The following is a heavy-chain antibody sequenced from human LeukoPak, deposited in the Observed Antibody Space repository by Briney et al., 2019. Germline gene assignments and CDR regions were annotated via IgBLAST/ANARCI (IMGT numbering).Heavy chain of an antibody. CDR2: IYTSEST. V-gene: IGHV4-61*02. J-gene: IGHJ5*02. CDR3: AGRYNWNDEGWFDP. Sequence: SETLSLTCSVSGGSISSSNYYWSWIRQPAGKGLEWIGRIYTSESTNYNPSLKSRVTISVDTSRNQFSLKLSSVTAADTAVYYCAGRYNWNDEGWFDPWGQGTLVTVSS. D-gene: IGHD1-1*01. CDR1: GGSISSSNYY.